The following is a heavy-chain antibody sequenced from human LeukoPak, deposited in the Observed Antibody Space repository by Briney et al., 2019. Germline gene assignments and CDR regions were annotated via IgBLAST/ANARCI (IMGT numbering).Heavy chain of an antibody. CDR1: GFTFDDYA. Sequence: PGGSLRLSCAASGFTFDDYAMHWVRQAPGEGLEWVSGISWNSGSIGYADSVKGRFTISRDNAKNSLYLQMNSLRAEDTALYYCAKDKSGEYSSSSPFDPWGQGTLVTVSS. CDR3: AKDKSGEYSSSSPFDP. V-gene: IGHV3-9*01. CDR2: ISWNSGSI. D-gene: IGHD6-6*01. J-gene: IGHJ5*02.